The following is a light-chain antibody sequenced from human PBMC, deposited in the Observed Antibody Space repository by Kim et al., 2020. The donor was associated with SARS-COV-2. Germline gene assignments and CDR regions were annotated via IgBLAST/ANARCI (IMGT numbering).Light chain of an antibody. V-gene: IGKV3-15*01. Sequence: VSPGERATRSCSARERVSSNLAWYQQKPGQAPRLLIYGASTRATGIPARFSGSGSGTEFTLTISSLQSEDFAVYYCQQYNNWPMTFGQGTKVDIK. CDR2: GAS. CDR3: QQYNNWPMT. J-gene: IGKJ1*01. CDR1: ERVSSN.